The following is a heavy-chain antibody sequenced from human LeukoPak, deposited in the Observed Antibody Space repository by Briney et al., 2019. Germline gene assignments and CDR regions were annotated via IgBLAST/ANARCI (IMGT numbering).Heavy chain of an antibody. V-gene: IGHV1-2*02. CDR2: INPNSGGT. CDR3: ARQGAAGKYYYYYMDV. Sequence: ASVKVSCKASGYTFTGYYMHWVRQAPGQGLEWMGWINPNSGGTNYAQKFQGRVTMTRDTFINTAYLEWSSLKASDTAIYYCARQGAAGKYYYYYMDVWGKGTTVTVSS. D-gene: IGHD6-13*01. J-gene: IGHJ6*03. CDR1: GYTFTGYY.